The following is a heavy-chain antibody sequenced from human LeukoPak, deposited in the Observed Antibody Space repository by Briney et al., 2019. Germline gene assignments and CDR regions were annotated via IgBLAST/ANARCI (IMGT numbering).Heavy chain of an antibody. CDR2: INHSGST. Sequence: SETLSLTCAVYGGSFSGYYWSWIRQPPGKGLEWIGEINHSGSTNYNPSLKSRVTISVDTSKNQFSLKLSSVTAADTAVYYCARGPSMTTLTTRARYYYYMDVWGKGTTVTVSS. CDR1: GGSFSGYY. J-gene: IGHJ6*03. V-gene: IGHV4-34*01. CDR3: ARGPSMTTLTTRARYYYYMDV. D-gene: IGHD4-17*01.